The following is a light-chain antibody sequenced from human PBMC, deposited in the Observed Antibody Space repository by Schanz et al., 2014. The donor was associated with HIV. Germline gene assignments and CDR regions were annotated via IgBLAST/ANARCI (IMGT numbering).Light chain of an antibody. CDR3: SSYAGTNNLWV. CDR1: DTDIGGHDY. Sequence: QSALTQPASVSGSPGQSITISCTGTDTDIGGHDYVSWYQQHPDKAPKLMIYDVNYRPSGVPDRFFGSKSGNTASLTISVLQGGDEADYFCSSYAGTNNLWVFGGGAKLTVL. CDR2: DVN. V-gene: IGLV2-14*03. J-gene: IGLJ3*02.